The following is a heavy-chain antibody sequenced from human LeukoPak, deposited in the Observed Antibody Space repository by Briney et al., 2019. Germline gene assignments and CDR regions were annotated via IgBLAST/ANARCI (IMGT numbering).Heavy chain of an antibody. Sequence: GGSLRLSCAASGFTFSSYEMNWVRQAPGKGLEWVSYISSSGSTIYHADSVKGRFTISRDNAKNSLHLQMNSLRTEDTAVYYCARVLGSDHINGYFDSWGHGTLVTVSS. CDR3: ARVLGSDHINGYFDS. V-gene: IGHV3-48*03. CDR1: GFTFSSYE. D-gene: IGHD2-15*01. J-gene: IGHJ4*01. CDR2: ISSSGSTI.